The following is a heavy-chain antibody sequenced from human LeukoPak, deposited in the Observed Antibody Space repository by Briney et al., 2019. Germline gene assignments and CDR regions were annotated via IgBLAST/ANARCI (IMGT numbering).Heavy chain of an antibody. D-gene: IGHD3-9*01. J-gene: IGHJ4*02. Sequence: PGGSLRLSCAASGFTFSSYSMNWVRQAPGKGLEWVSIISSSSIYIYYSDSVKGRFTISRDNAKNSLYLQMNSLGAEDTAVYYCARGSPGVYYDILTGYYSSGNSDYWGQGTLVTVSS. CDR1: GFTFSSYS. CDR3: ARGSPGVYYDILTGYYSSGNSDY. V-gene: IGHV3-21*01. CDR2: ISSSSIYI.